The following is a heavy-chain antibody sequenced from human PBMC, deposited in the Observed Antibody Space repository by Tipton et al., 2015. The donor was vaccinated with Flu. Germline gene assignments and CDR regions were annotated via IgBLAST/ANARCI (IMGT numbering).Heavy chain of an antibody. CDR2: IYHSGTT. CDR1: GYSISSGYY. D-gene: IGHD2-15*01. V-gene: IGHV4-38-2*01. J-gene: IGHJ5*02. Sequence: TLSLTCAVSGYSISSGYYWGWIRQPPGKGRGWIGSIYHSGTTYYNPSLKSRATISEDTSKNLFSLKLSSVTAAGTAGYYWARRYCSGGSCVTGWFDPWGQGTLVTASS. CDR3: ARRYCSGGSCVTGWFDP.